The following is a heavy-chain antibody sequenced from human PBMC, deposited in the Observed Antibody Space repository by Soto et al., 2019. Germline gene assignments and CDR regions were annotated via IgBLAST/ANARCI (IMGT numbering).Heavy chain of an antibody. J-gene: IGHJ4*02. CDR2: IYYSGST. CDR3: ARRRGAILKYYFDY. V-gene: IGHV4-39*01. CDR1: CGSIISSSYY. D-gene: IGHD3-10*01. Sequence: YETLSLTCTFSCGSIISSSYYWGWIRQPPGKGLEWIGSIYYSGSTYYNPSLKSRVTISVDTSKNQFSLKLSSVTAADTAVYYCARRRGAILKYYFDYWGQGTLVTVSS.